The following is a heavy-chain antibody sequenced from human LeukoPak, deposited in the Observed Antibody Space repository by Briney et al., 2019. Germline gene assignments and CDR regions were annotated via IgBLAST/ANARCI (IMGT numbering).Heavy chain of an antibody. CDR2: IRSKAYGGTT. D-gene: IGHD5-12*01. CDR3: TRHIVATMYWFDP. CDR1: GFTFGDYA. Sequence: GGSLRLSCTASGFTFGDYAMSWVRQAPGKGLEWVGFIRSKAYGGTTEYAASMKGRFTISRDDSKSIAYLQMNSLKTEDTAVYYCTRHIVATMYWFDPWGQGTLVTVSS. J-gene: IGHJ5*02. V-gene: IGHV3-49*04.